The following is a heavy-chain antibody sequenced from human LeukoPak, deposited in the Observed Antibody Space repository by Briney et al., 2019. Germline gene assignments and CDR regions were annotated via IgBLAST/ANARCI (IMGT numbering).Heavy chain of an antibody. CDR3: ARGGYYYYYRDV. CDR2: ISSTSSTT. J-gene: IGHJ6*03. CDR1: GFTFRSYS. Sequence: GGSLRLSCAASGFTFRSYSMNWVRQAPGKGLEWVSYISSTSSTTYYADSVKGRFTISRDNAKNSLYLQMNSLRAEDTAVYYGARGGYYYYYRDVWGKGTTVTVSS. V-gene: IGHV3-48*04.